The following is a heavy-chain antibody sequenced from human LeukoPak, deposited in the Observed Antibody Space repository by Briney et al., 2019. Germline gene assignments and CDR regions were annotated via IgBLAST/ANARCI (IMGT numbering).Heavy chain of an antibody. CDR2: ISSSSSTI. J-gene: IGHJ4*02. CDR1: GFTFSSYS. V-gene: IGHV3-48*01. CDR3: ARGDCSGGSCYLSLTTIDY. Sequence: PGGSLRLSCAAPGFTFSSYSMNWVRQAPGKGLEWLSYISSSSSTIYYADSVKGRFTISRDNAKNSLYLQVNSLRAEDTAVYYCARGDCSGGSCYLSLTTIDYWGQGTLVTVSS. D-gene: IGHD2-15*01.